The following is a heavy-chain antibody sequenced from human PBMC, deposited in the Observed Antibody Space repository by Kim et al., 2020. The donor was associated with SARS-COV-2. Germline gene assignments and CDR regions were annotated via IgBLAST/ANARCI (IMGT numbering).Heavy chain of an antibody. D-gene: IGHD3-10*01. Sequence: YTPSLKSRVTISVDTSKNQFSLKLSSVTAADTAVYYCARDRLFGYYFDYWGQGTLVTVSS. CDR3: ARDRLFGYYFDY. J-gene: IGHJ4*02. V-gene: IGHV4-59*01.